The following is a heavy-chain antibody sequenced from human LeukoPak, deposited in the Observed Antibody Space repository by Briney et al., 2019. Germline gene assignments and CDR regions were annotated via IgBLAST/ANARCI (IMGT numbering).Heavy chain of an antibody. V-gene: IGHV1-69*13. D-gene: IGHD6-13*01. J-gene: IGHJ6*03. CDR1: GGTFSSYA. CDR3: ARTRIAAAGTAGNYYYYMDV. Sequence: SVKVSCKASGGTFSSYAISWVRQAPGQGLEWMGGIIPIFGIANYAQKFQGRVTITADESTSTAYMELSSLRSEDTAVYYCARTRIAAAGTAGNYYYYMDVWGKGTTVTVSS. CDR2: IIPIFGIA.